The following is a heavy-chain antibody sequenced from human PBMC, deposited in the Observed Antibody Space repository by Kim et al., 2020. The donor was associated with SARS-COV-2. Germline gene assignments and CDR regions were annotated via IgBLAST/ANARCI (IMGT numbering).Heavy chain of an antibody. V-gene: IGHV1-18*01. CDR3: ARDFRSGLDTFDI. Sequence: YAQKLRGRVPMTTDNATSTTYMELRSLGSDDTAVFYCARDFRSGLDTFDIWGQGTMVTVSS. J-gene: IGHJ3*02. D-gene: IGHD6-19*01.